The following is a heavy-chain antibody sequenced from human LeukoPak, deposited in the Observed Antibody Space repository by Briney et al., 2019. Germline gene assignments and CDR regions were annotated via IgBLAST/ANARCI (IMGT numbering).Heavy chain of an antibody. D-gene: IGHD3-3*01. Sequence: GASVKVSCKASGYTFTSYGISWVRQAPGQGLEWMGWISAYSGNTNYAQKLQGRVTMTTDTSTSTAYMELRSLRSDDTAVYYCARDLKRYDFWSGYSQNPYFDYWGQGTLVTVSS. V-gene: IGHV1-18*01. CDR1: GYTFTSYG. CDR3: ARDLKRYDFWSGYSQNPYFDY. CDR2: ISAYSGNT. J-gene: IGHJ4*02.